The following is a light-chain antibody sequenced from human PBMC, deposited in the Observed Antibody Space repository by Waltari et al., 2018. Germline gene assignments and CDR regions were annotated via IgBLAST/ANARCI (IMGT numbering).Light chain of an antibody. CDR2: RAS. CDR1: QSISGEF. V-gene: IGKV3-20*01. J-gene: IGKJ2*01. Sequence: EIVLTQSPGTLSLSPGERATLSCRASQSISGEFFLWFQQKAGQTPRLLIHRASRRATGVPYRFSGGASGTLFTLTINRLEPEDFAVYYCQQYDISPYTFGQGTRLEI. CDR3: QQYDISPYT.